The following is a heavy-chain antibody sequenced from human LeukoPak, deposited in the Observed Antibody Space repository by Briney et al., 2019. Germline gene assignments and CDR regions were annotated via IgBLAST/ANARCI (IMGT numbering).Heavy chain of an antibody. CDR2: IKQDGSEK. CDR1: GFTFSSYA. V-gene: IGHV3-7*04. CDR3: ARRGWSADYFDY. Sequence: PGGSLRLSCAASGFTFSSYAMTWVRQAPGKGLEWVANIKQDGSEKYYVDSVKGRFTISRDNAKNSLFLQMSSLRAEDTAVYFCARRGWSADYFDYWGQGTLVTVSS. J-gene: IGHJ4*02. D-gene: IGHD6-19*01.